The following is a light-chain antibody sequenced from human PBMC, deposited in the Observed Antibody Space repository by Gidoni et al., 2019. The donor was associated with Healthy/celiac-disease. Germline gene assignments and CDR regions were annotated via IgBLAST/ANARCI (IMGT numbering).Light chain of an antibody. Sequence: DIQMTQSPSSLSASVGDRVTITCRASQSISSYLNWYQQKPGKAPKLLIYAASSLPSGVPSRFSGSGSGTDFTLTISSLQPEDFATYYCQQSYSTLGTFGGGTKVEIK. CDR2: AAS. V-gene: IGKV1-39*01. J-gene: IGKJ4*01. CDR3: QQSYSTLGT. CDR1: QSISSY.